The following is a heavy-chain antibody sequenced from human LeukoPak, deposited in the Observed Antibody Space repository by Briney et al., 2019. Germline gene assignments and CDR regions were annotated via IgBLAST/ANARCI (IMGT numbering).Heavy chain of an antibody. CDR2: IKSKTDGGTT. CDR3: TPLLEMATTGEGY. CDR1: GFTFSNAW. Sequence: GGTLRLSCAASGFTFSNAWMSWVRQAPGKGLEWVGRIKSKTDGGTTDYAAPVKGRFTISRDDSKNTLYLQMNSLKTEDTAVYYCTPLLEMATTGEGYWGQGTLVTVSS. D-gene: IGHD5-24*01. J-gene: IGHJ4*02. V-gene: IGHV3-15*01.